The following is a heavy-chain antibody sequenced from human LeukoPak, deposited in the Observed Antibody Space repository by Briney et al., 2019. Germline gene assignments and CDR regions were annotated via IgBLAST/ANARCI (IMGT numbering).Heavy chain of an antibody. J-gene: IGHJ5*02. CDR3: AREFRGFDP. CDR2: IYHSGST. V-gene: IGHV4-30-2*01. Sequence: PSQTLSLTCAVYGGSISSGGYSWSWIRQPPGKGLEWIGYIYHSGSTYYNPSLKSRVTISVDRSKNQFSLKLRSVTAADTAVYYCAREFRGFDPWGQGTLVTVSS. CDR1: GGSISSGGYS.